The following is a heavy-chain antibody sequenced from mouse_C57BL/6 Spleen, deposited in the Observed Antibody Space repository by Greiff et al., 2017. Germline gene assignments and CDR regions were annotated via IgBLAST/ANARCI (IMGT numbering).Heavy chain of an antibody. CDR3: ARSVYSNYAMDD. CDR1: GYTFTSYW. D-gene: IGHD2-5*01. CDR2: IDPSDSYT. V-gene: IGHV1-69*01. J-gene: IGHJ4*01. Sequence: QVQLQQPGAELVMPGASVKLSCKASGYTFTSYWMHWVKQRPGQGLEWIGEIDPSDSYTNYNQKFKGKSTLTVDKSSSTAYMQLSSLTSEDSAVYYCARSVYSNYAMDDWGQGTSVTVSS.